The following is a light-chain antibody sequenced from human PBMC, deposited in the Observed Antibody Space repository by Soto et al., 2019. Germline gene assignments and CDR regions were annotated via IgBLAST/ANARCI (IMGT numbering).Light chain of an antibody. Sequence: EIVLTQSPATLSVSPGERVTLSCRASESLSYFLAWYQHKPGQSPRLLIYGVSTRVAGVPSRFSGGGSATDFSLTIGSAQSEDFAVYYCQSYDDWPFAFGQGTKLEI. CDR2: GVS. J-gene: IGKJ2*01. V-gene: IGKV3-15*01. CDR3: QSYDDWPFA. CDR1: ESLSYF.